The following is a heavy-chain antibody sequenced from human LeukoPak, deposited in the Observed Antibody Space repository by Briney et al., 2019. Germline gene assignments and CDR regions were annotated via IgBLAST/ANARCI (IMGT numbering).Heavy chain of an antibody. D-gene: IGHD1-1*01. CDR3: ASGWKSGSFDY. CDR2: ISSSGSTI. J-gene: IGHJ4*02. Sequence: GGSLRLSCAASGFTFSDYYMSWIRQAPGKGLEWVSYISSSGSTIYYADSVKGRFTISRDNAKNSLYLQMNSLRAEDTAVYYRASGWKSGSFDYWGQGTLVTVSS. V-gene: IGHV3-11*01. CDR1: GFTFSDYY.